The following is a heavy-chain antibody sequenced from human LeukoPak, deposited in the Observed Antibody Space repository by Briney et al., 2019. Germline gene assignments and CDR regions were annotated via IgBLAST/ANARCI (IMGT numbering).Heavy chain of an antibody. Sequence: GASVKVSCKSSGYSFTGHYMHWVRQGPGQGLEWMGWIHPNGGPTNYTPKFKSRVTTTRATSVTTYYMQRSWLTSDDTAVYYCTSDHNLGADYWGQGTLITVSS. CDR3: TSDHNLGADY. J-gene: IGHJ4*02. V-gene: IGHV1-2*02. CDR2: IHPNGGPT. D-gene: IGHD1-26*01. CDR1: GYSFTGHY.